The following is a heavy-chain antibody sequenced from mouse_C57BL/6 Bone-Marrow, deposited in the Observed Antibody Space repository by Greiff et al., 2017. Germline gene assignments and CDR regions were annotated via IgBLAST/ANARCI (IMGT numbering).Heavy chain of an antibody. Sequence: VQRVESGAELVKPGASVKISCKASGYAFSSYWMNWVKQRPGKGLEWIGKIYPGDGDTNYNGKFKGKATLTADKSSSTAYMQLSSLTSEDSAVYFCARLYGNYVNFDYWGQGTTLTVSS. V-gene: IGHV1-80*01. CDR3: ARLYGNYVNFDY. CDR2: IYPGDGDT. J-gene: IGHJ2*01. D-gene: IGHD2-1*01. CDR1: GYAFSSYW.